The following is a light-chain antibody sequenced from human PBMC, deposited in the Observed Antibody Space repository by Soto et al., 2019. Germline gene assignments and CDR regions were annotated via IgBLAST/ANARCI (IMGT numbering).Light chain of an antibody. CDR2: QVS. Sequence: VLTQSPLSLTVTLGQPASISCKSSQSLIYSNGKTYLNWYQQRPGQVPRRIIYQVSNRESGVPDRFSGSGSGSGTDFTLKISRVVAEHVGVYYCMEGTPAVGQGTKV. V-gene: IGKV2-30*01. CDR3: MEGTPA. J-gene: IGKJ1*01. CDR1: QSLIYSNGKTY.